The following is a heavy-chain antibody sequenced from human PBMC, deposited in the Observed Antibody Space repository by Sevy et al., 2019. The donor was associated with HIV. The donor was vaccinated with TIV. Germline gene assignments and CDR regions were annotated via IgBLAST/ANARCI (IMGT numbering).Heavy chain of an antibody. Sequence: GGSLRLSCAASGFSFSGYAMTWVRQAPGKGLEWVAAISGSGDYTYYADSVKGRVTISRDSSKKMLYLQINRLNAEDTVVYYCAFCTSGDLYYVYHLDVWGKGTAVTVSS. CDR1: GFSFSGYA. D-gene: IGHD2-2*01. V-gene: IGHV3-23*01. CDR3: AFCTSGDLYYVYHLDV. CDR2: ISGSGDYT. J-gene: IGHJ6*03.